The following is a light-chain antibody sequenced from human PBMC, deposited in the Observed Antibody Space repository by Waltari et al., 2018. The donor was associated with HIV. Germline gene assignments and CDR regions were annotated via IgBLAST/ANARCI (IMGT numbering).Light chain of an antibody. Sequence: EIVLTQSPGTLALSPGERATLSCSVSQTIDNMYLAWYQQKPGQAPRLLIYGASRRATGIPDRFSGGGSGTDFALTISRLEPEDFAIYYCQLCGRSSMYIFGQGTKLGI. CDR2: GAS. CDR3: QLCGRSSMYI. CDR1: QTIDNMY. V-gene: IGKV3-20*01. J-gene: IGKJ2*01.